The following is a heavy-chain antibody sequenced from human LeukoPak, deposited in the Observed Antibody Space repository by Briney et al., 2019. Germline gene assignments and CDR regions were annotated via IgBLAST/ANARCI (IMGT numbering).Heavy chain of an antibody. CDR3: ARANMVRGVGLFFDRNWFDP. CDR1: GYMFTDYY. CDR2: INPNSGGT. D-gene: IGHD3-10*01. Sequence: ASVKVSCKASGYMFTDYYMHWVRQAPGQGLEWMGWINPNSGGTNYAQKFQGRVTMTRDTSISTAYMELSGLRSDDTAVYYCARANMVRGVGLFFDRNWFDPWGQGTLVTVSS. V-gene: IGHV1-2*02. J-gene: IGHJ5*02.